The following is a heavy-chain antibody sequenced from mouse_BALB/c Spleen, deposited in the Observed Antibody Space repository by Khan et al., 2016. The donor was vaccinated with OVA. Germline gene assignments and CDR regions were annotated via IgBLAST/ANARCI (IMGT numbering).Heavy chain of an antibody. CDR3: AREWAAWFPY. CDR2: IYPGSDKT. J-gene: IGHJ3*01. CDR1: GYTFTDYY. V-gene: IGHV1-77*01. Sequence: QVQLKQSGAELARPGASVKLSCMASGYTFTDYYINWLRQRTGQGLEWIGEIYPGSDKTYYNEKFKGKATLTADTSSSTAYMQLSSLTSEDSAVYFCAREWAAWFPYWGQGTQVTVS.